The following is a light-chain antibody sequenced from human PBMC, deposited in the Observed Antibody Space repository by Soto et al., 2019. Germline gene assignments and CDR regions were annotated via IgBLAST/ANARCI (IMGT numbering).Light chain of an antibody. CDR2: DAS. Sequence: DIQMTQSPSSLSASVGDRVTITCQASQDINNYLNWYQKTPGKPPKLLIYDASNLETGVPSTLSCSGCGTHSNFTISSMQPEDIATYSCQQYDHHPSITFGQGTRLEIK. J-gene: IGKJ5*01. CDR3: QQYDHHPSIT. V-gene: IGKV1-33*01. CDR1: QDINNY.